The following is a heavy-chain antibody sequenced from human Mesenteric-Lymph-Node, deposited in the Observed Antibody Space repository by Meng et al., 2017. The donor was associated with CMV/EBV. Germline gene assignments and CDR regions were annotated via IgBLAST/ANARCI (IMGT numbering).Heavy chain of an antibody. J-gene: IGHJ3*02. D-gene: IGHD2-21*02. V-gene: IGHV3-30*02. CDR2: IRYDGSNT. CDR1: GFTFSSFG. Sequence: GESLKISCAAFGFTFSSFGMHWVRQAPGRGLEWVAFIRYDGSNTNYADSVKGRFTISRDNSKNTLCLQMNSLTTEDTAVYYCAREKDRRDPAPDVFDIWGQGTMVTVSS. CDR3: AREKDRRDPAPDVFDI.